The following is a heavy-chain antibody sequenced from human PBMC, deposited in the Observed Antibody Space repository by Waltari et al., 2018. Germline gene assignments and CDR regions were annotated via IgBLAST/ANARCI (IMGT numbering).Heavy chain of an antibody. Sequence: QITLKESGPTLVKPTQTLTLTCTFSGFSLSTSGVGLGWIRQPPGKALEWLALMYWNDDKRYSPSLKSRLTINKDTSKHQVGLTMNNMDPVDTATYYCAHRPVAAAGGGVQDAFDIWGQGTMVTVSS. J-gene: IGHJ3*02. CDR3: AHRPVAAAGGGVQDAFDI. D-gene: IGHD6-13*01. CDR1: GFSLSTSGVG. CDR2: MYWNDDK. V-gene: IGHV2-5*01.